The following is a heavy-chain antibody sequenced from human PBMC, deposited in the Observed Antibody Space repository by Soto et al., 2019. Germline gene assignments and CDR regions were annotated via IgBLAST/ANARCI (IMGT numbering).Heavy chain of an antibody. V-gene: IGHV3-30*18. CDR3: AKDRRGDCPDNSCYFGADY. CDR1: GFTFSSYG. D-gene: IGHD2-2*01. CDR2: ISDTGSSH. J-gene: IGHJ4*02. Sequence: LRLSCVGSGFTFSSYGMHWVRQAPGKGLECVAVISDTGSSHYYAASVEGRFTISRENSKNTLSLHMDRLRVEDTAVYYCAKDRRGDCPDNSCYFGADYWGQGTPVTVSS.